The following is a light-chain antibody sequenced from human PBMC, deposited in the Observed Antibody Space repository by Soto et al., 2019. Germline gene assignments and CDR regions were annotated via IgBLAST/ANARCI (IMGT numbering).Light chain of an antibody. Sequence: DIQMTQSPSSLSASIGDRFTIPCRASQSITNYLNWYQHKPGKTPKLLIYVPSILQSGVPSRFSGSGSGTDFTLTISSLQPEDFATYYCQQTYSPPGTFSQGTRVDIK. J-gene: IGKJ1*01. CDR3: QQTYSPPGT. CDR1: QSITNY. CDR2: VPS. V-gene: IGKV1-39*01.